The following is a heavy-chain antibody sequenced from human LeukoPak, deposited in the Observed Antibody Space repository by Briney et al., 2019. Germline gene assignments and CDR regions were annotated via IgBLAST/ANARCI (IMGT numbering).Heavy chain of an antibody. D-gene: IGHD6-13*01. CDR3: ARAYSSSWYRGSYFDY. CDR2: INPNSGGT. J-gene: IGHJ4*02. CDR1: GYTFTGYY. Sequence: ASVKVSCKASGYTFTGYYMHWVRQAPGQGLEWMGRINPNSGGTNYAQKFQGWVTMTRDTSISTAYMELSRLRSDDTAVYYCARAYSSSWYRGSYFDYWGQGTLVTVSS. V-gene: IGHV1-2*04.